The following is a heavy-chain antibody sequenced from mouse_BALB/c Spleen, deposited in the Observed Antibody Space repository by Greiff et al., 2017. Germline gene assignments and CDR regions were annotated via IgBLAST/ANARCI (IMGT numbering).Heavy chain of an antibody. CDR3: ARDRTTGVFAY. J-gene: IGHJ3*01. Sequence: VKVVESGGGLVKPGGSLKLSCAASGFTFSSYAMSWVRQSPEKRLEWVAEISSGGSYTYYPDTVTGRFTISRDNAKNTLYLEMSSLRSEDTAMYYCARDRTTGVFAYWGQGTLVTVSA. CDR1: GFTFSSYA. V-gene: IGHV5-9-4*01. D-gene: IGHD1-1*01. CDR2: ISSGGSYT.